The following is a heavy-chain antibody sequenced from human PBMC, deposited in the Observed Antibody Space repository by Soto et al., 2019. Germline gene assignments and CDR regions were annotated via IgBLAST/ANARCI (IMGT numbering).Heavy chain of an antibody. CDR2: IKPDGSEK. J-gene: IGHJ6*02. V-gene: IGHV3-7*01. Sequence: EVQLVESGGGLVQPGGSLRLSCAISGFKFRTYWMTWVRQAPGKGLEWVATIKPDGSEKYYVDSVKGRFTSSRDNAKNSMYLQMNSLRAEDTTVYYCARGHYGMDVWGQGTTVTVSS. CDR3: ARGHYGMDV. CDR1: GFKFRTYW.